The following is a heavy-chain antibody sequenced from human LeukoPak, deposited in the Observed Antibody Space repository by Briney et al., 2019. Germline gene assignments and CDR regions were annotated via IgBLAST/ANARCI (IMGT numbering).Heavy chain of an antibody. CDR2: ISGSGGST. V-gene: IGHV3-23*01. CDR3: AKTTTGYSSGRFPGWPVDY. D-gene: IGHD6-19*01. CDR1: GFTFSSYA. Sequence: GGSLRLSCAASGFTFSSYAMSWVRQAPGEGLEWVSGISGSGGSTHYADSVKGRFTISRDNSKNTVYLQMNSLRAEDTAVYYCAKTTTGYSSGRFPGWPVDYWGQGTLVTVSS. J-gene: IGHJ4*02.